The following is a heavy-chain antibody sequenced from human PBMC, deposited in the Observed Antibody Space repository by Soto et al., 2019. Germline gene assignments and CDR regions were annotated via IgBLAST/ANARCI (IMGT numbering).Heavy chain of an antibody. D-gene: IGHD3-10*01. CDR1: GGSISSGVY. J-gene: IGHJ6*03. CDR3: AREIFGSGNSHYYYYMDV. Sequence: QVQLQESGPGLVKPSQTLSLTCTVSGGSISSGVYWTWIRQHPGKGLEWIGYIYYSGSTYYNPSLKSRITISVDTSKNQFSLKLSSVTAADTAVYYCAREIFGSGNSHYYYYMDVWGKGTTVTVSS. V-gene: IGHV4-31*03. CDR2: IYYSGST.